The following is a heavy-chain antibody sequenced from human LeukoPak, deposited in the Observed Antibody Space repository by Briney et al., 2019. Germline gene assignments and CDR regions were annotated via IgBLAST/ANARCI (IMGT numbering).Heavy chain of an antibody. J-gene: IGHJ6*02. Sequence: ASVKVSCKASGYTFTSYGISWVRRAPGQGLEWMGWISAYNGNTNYAQKLQGRVTMTTDTSTSTAYMELRSLRSDDTAVYYCAREAGEYSSGWYVGYYYYGMDVWGQGTTVTVSS. D-gene: IGHD6-19*01. CDR2: ISAYNGNT. CDR1: GYTFTSYG. V-gene: IGHV1-18*01. CDR3: AREAGEYSSGWYVGYYYYGMDV.